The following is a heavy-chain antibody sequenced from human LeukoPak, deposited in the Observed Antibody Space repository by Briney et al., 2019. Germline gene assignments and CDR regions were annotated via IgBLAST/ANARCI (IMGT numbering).Heavy chain of an antibody. Sequence: SETLSLTCTVSGDSMRSYNWSWIRQPPGQGLEWIGYMSYIGITNYNPSLKSRVTISVDRSKNQVSLKLTSLTAADTAVYYCARTTDWGSPAYSDYWGQGTLVTVSS. V-gene: IGHV4-59*12. D-gene: IGHD7-27*01. CDR1: GDSMRSYN. J-gene: IGHJ4*02. CDR2: MSYIGIT. CDR3: ARTTDWGSPAYSDY.